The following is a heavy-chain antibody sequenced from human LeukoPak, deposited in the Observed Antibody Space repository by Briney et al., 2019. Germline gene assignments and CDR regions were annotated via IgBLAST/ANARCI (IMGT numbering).Heavy chain of an antibody. CDR2: INPNSGGT. CDR3: AVDYYDSSGYLY. CDR1: GYTFTGYY. D-gene: IGHD3-22*01. J-gene: IGHJ4*02. Sequence: GASVKVSCKASGYTFTGYYMHWVRQAPGQGLEWMGWINPNSGGTNNAQKFQGRVTMTRDTSISTAYMELSRLRSDDTAVYYCAVDYYDSSGYLYWGQGTLVTVSS. V-gene: IGHV1-2*02.